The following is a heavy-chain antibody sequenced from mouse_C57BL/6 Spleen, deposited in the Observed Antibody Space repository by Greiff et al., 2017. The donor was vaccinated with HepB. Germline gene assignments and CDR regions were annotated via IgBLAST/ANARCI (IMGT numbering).Heavy chain of an antibody. V-gene: IGHV1-55*01. CDR3: ARHGSSPRYFDY. D-gene: IGHD1-1*01. Sequence: QVQLQQPGAELVKPGASVKMSCKASGYTFTSYWITWVKQRPGQGLEWIGDIYPGSGSTNYNEKFKSKATLTVDTSSSTAYMQLSSLTSEDSAVYYCARHGSSPRYFDYWGQGTTLTVSS. CDR2: IYPGSGST. CDR1: GYTFTSYW. J-gene: IGHJ2*01.